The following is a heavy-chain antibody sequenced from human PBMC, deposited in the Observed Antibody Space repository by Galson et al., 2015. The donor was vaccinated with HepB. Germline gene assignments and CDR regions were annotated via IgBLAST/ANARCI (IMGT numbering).Heavy chain of an antibody. D-gene: IGHD2-15*01. V-gene: IGHV5-51*03. CDR2: IYPGDSDT. J-gene: IGHJ3*02. Sequence: QSGAEVKKPGESLKISCKGSGYSFTSYWIGWVRQMPGKGLEWMGIIYPGDSDTRYSPSFQGQVTISADKSISTAYLQWSSLKASDTAMYYCARRDCSGGSCYPTNAFVIWGQGTMVTVSS. CDR3: ARRDCSGGSCYPTNAFVI. CDR1: GYSFTSYW.